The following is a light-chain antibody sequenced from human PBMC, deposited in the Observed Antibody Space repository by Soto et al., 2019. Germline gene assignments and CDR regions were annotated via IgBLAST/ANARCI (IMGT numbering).Light chain of an antibody. CDR1: QGIRNE. Sequence: IQMTQSQYSLSASVGDRVTITCRASQGIRNELGWYQQKPGEAPKRLIYAASSLQSGVPSRFSGSGSGTEFTLTISSLQPDDFATYYCQQYNIYSQTFGQGTKVDI. J-gene: IGKJ1*01. CDR2: AAS. CDR3: QQYNIYSQT. V-gene: IGKV1-17*01.